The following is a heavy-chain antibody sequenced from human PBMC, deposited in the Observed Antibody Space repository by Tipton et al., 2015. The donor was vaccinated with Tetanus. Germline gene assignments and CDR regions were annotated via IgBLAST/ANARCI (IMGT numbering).Heavy chain of an antibody. CDR3: ARGLPRAPSYLDY. CDR1: GGSVRSGDYS. Sequence: TLSLTCTVSGGSVRSGDYSWNWIRQPPGKGLEWLAYVSYSGRTNSNYSLKSRITISQDTSKNQFSLSLTSVTAADTAVYFCARGLPRAPSYLDYWGQGKQVTVSS. D-gene: IGHD3-16*01. J-gene: IGHJ4*02. CDR2: VSYSGRT. V-gene: IGHV4-61*08.